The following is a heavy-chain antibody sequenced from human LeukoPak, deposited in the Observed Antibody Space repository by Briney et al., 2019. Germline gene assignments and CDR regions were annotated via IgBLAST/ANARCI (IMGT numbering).Heavy chain of an antibody. V-gene: IGHV4-4*07. CDR3: ARDPFDY. J-gene: IGHJ4*02. Sequence: PSETLSLTCTVSGGSISSYYWSWIRQPAGKGLEWIGSIYHSGSTYYNPSLRSRVTISVDTSKNQFSLQLSSVTAADTAVYYCARDPFDYWGQGTLVTVSS. CDR2: IYHSGST. CDR1: GGSISSYY.